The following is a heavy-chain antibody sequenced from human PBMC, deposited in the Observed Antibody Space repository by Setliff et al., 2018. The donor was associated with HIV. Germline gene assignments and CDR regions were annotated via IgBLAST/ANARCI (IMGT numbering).Heavy chain of an antibody. V-gene: IGHV1-69*05. CDR2: STPILDTT. CDR1: GGTFSSYG. Sequence: SVKVSCKASGGTFSSYGITWVRQAPGQGLEWMGGSTPILDTTNYAQRFQGRVTMTTDRSTSTVYMELSSLRSEDTAVYYCARDRGDLSLAYYLYYGMDVWGQGTTVTVSS. D-gene: IGHD3-10*01. CDR3: ARDRGDLSLAYYLYYGMDV. J-gene: IGHJ6*02.